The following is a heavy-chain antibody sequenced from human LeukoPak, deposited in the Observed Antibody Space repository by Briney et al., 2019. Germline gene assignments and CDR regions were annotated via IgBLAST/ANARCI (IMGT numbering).Heavy chain of an antibody. Sequence: ASVKVSCKASGGTFSSYAISWVRQAPGQGLEWMGRIIPILGIANYAQKFQGRVTITADKSTSTAYMELSSLRSEDTAVYYCARTGPLYYDSSGYYYYWGQGTLVTVSS. CDR1: GGTFSSYA. CDR3: ARTGPLYYDSSGYYYY. V-gene: IGHV1-69*04. D-gene: IGHD3-22*01. J-gene: IGHJ4*02. CDR2: IIPILGIA.